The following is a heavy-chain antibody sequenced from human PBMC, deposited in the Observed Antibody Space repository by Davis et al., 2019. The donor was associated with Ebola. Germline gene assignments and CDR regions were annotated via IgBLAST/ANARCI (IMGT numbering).Heavy chain of an antibody. Sequence: GGSLRLSCAASGFTFSSFAMTWARQAPGKGLEWVSVITSSGGSTYYADSVKGRFTISRDNSKNTLYLQMNSLTVEDTAVYYCVRDPALVVTGGGWFFGLWGRGTLVTVSA. D-gene: IGHD2-21*02. V-gene: IGHV3-23*01. J-gene: IGHJ2*01. CDR2: ITSSGGST. CDR3: VRDPALVVTGGGWFFGL. CDR1: GFTFSSFA.